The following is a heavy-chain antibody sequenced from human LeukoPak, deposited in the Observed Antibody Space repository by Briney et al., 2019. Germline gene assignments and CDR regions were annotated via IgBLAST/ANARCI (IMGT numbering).Heavy chain of an antibody. CDR3: ATQFRYGSAAGPLDY. Sequence: PGGSLRLSCAASGFTFGNYALNWVRPPPGKGLEWVSNISPSGGRTAYADSVKGRFTISRDNFKNMLYLQMNSLRAEDTALFYCATQFRYGSAAGPLDYWGEGTLVTVSS. V-gene: IGHV3-23*01. CDR1: GFTFGNYA. D-gene: IGHD3-10*01. J-gene: IGHJ4*02. CDR2: ISPSGGRT.